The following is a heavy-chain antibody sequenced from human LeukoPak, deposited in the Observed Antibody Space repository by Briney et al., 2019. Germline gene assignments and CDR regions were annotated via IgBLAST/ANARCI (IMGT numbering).Heavy chain of an antibody. J-gene: IGHJ4*02. Sequence: GGSLRLSCAASGFTFRSYWMTWVRQYPGKGLEWVANIKQDGSETYYANSVKGRFTISRDNAKRSLYLQMNSLRAEDTAVYYCAGSSLGSSSAYRHFDYWGQGNLVTVSS. CDR2: IKQDGSET. CDR1: GFTFRSYW. D-gene: IGHD6-6*01. CDR3: AGSSLGSSSAYRHFDY. V-gene: IGHV3-7*01.